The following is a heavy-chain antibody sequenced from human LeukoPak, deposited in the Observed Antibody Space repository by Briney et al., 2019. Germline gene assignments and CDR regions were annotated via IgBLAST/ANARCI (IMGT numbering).Heavy chain of an antibody. CDR2: IKQDGSEK. D-gene: IGHD6-13*01. CDR3: GRSAAAGFFDY. V-gene: IGHV3-7*03. J-gene: IGHJ4*02. CDR1: GFTFSSYW. Sequence: GGSLRLSCAASGFTFSSYWMSWVRQAPGRGLEWVANIKQDGSEKYYVDSVKGRFTISRDNAKNSLYMQMNSLRAEDTAVYYCGRSAAAGFFDYWGQGALVTVSS.